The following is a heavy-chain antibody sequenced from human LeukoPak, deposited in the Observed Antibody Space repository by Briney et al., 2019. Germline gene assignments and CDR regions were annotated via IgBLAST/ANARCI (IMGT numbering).Heavy chain of an antibody. CDR1: GFTVSTNY. CDR3: ASDVTSFDY. J-gene: IGHJ4*02. V-gene: IGHV3-53*01. Sequence: GGSLRLSCAASGFTVSTNYMSWVRQAPGKGLEWVSIIYSGGSTYYADSVKGRFAISRDNAKNSLYLQMNSLRAEDTAVYYCASDVTSFDYWGQGTLVTVSS. CDR2: IYSGGST. D-gene: IGHD2-21*02.